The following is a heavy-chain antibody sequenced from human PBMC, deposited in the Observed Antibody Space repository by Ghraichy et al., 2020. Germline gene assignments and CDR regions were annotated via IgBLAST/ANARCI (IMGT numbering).Heavy chain of an antibody. D-gene: IGHD6-19*01. CDR1: GDSVSSNSPA. J-gene: IGHJ6*02. CDR2: TYYRSKWYN. V-gene: IGHV6-1*01. Sequence: SQTLSLTCAISGDSVSSNSPAWNWIRQSPSRRPHWLGRTYYRSKWYNDYAVSVKSRITINPDTSKNQFSLQLNSVTPEDTAVYYCARIAVAVAGDYYYYYGMDVWGQGTTVTVSS. CDR3: ARIAVAVAGDYYYYYGMDV.